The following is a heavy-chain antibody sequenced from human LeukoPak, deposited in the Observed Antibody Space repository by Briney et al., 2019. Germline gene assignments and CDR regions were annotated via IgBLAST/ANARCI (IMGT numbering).Heavy chain of an antibody. J-gene: IGHJ3*02. D-gene: IGHD5-12*01. CDR1: GGSISGCF. Sequence: SETLSLTCTVSGGSISGCFWSWIRQPAGKTLEWTGRIYSSGSTDYNPSLKGRVTMSVDTSKNHFSLKLSSVTAADTATYYCARARYSGYDGAFDIWGQGTMVTVSS. CDR2: IYSSGST. V-gene: IGHV4-4*07. CDR3: ARARYSGYDGAFDI.